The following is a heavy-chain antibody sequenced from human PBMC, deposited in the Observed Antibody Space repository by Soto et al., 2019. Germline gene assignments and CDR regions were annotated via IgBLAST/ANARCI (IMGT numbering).Heavy chain of an antibody. J-gene: IGHJ5*01. CDR2: IYTNGTT. CDR1: GGSISGYF. D-gene: IGHD6-13*01. Sequence: SETLSLTCTASGGSISGYFWTWIRQPAGKGLEWIGRIYTNGTTNYHPSLKSRVTMSVDASKNYFSLNLDYVTAADTAVYYCAREAVAATGTWWFDSWGQGTLVTVSS. V-gene: IGHV4-4*07. CDR3: AREAVAATGTWWFDS.